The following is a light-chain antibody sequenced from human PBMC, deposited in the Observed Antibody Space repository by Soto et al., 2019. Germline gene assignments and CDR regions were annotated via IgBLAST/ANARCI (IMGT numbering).Light chain of an antibody. V-gene: IGLV1-47*01. J-gene: IGLJ1*01. CDR1: SSYIGSKY. CDR2: RND. CDR3: AAWDDSLSGYV. Sequence: QSVLTQPPSASGTPGQRVTISCSGSSSYIGSKYVYWYQQLPGTAPKLLIYRNDQRPSRISDRFSGSKSGTSASLAISGLRSEDEADYYCAAWDDSLSGYVFGTGTKDTDL.